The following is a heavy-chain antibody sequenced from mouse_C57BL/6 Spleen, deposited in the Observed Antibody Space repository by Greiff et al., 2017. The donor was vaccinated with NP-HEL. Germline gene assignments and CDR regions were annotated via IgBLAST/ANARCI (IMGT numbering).Heavy chain of an antibody. J-gene: IGHJ2*01. CDR3: TSLDSSGYYFDY. CDR1: GYTFTSYW. CDR2: IYPGNSDT. Sequence: EVELVESGTVLARPGASVKMSCKTSGYTFTSYWMHWVKQRPGQGLEWIGAIYPGNSDTSYNQKFKGKAKLTAVTSASTAYMELSSLTNEDSAVYYCTSLDSSGYYFDYWGQGTTLTVSS. V-gene: IGHV1-5*01. D-gene: IGHD3-2*02.